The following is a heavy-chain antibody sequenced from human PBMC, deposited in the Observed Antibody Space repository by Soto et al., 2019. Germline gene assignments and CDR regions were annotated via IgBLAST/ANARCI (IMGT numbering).Heavy chain of an antibody. CDR2: ISSSSSYI. D-gene: IGHD2-8*01. Sequence: EVQLVESGGGLVKPGGSLRLSCAASGFTFSSYSMNWDRQAPGKGLEWVSSISSSSSYIYYADSVKGRFTISRDNAKNSLYLQMNSLRAEDTAVYYCARESKIVLSPHAFDIWGQGTMVTVSS. CDR3: ARESKIVLSPHAFDI. V-gene: IGHV3-21*01. CDR1: GFTFSSYS. J-gene: IGHJ3*02.